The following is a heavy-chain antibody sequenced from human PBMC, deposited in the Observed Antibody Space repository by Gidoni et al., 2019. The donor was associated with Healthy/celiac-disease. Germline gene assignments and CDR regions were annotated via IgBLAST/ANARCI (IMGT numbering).Heavy chain of an antibody. CDR1: GGSISSSSYY. CDR3: ARQSIATAVNWFDP. Sequence: QLQLQESGPGVVEPSETLSLTCIVSGGSISSSSYYWSWIRQPPGKGLEWIGSVSNSGTTFYNPSLANRLIISVDTSKNQFSLKLSSVTAADTTVYYCARQSIATAVNWFDPWGQGTLVTVSS. J-gene: IGHJ5*02. D-gene: IGHD6-13*01. CDR2: VSNSGTT. V-gene: IGHV4-39*01.